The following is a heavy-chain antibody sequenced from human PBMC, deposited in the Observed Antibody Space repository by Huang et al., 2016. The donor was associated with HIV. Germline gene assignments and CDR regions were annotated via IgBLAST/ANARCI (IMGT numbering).Heavy chain of an antibody. CDR1: GDFISSTNYY. V-gene: IGHV4-39*01. CDR2: VYQSGMT. J-gene: IGHJ4*02. CDR3: ASQHIGAAATWF. D-gene: IGHD6-13*01. Sequence: QLQLQESGPGQVKPSETLSLTCTVSGDFISSTNYYWGWIRQSPGKGLEWVGSVYQSGMTEYNPSLKSRVTLSVDTYRNQLSLRLNSVTAADTAVYYCASQHIGAAATWFWGRGTQVAVSS.